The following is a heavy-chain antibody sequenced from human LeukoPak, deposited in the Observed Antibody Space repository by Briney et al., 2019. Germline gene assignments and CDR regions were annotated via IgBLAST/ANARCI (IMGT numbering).Heavy chain of an antibody. CDR2: MYYTGST. J-gene: IGHJ4*02. CDR3: ARHVGYYDTTGNFRDY. D-gene: IGHD3-22*01. V-gene: IGHV4-39*01. CDR1: GGSVSSSSYY. Sequence: SETLSLTCTVSGGSVSSSSYYWGWIRQPPGKGLEWIGSMYYTGSTYYNPSLKSRVTISVDTSKNQFSLKLSSVTAADTSVYYCARHVGYYDTTGNFRDYWGQGTLVTVSS.